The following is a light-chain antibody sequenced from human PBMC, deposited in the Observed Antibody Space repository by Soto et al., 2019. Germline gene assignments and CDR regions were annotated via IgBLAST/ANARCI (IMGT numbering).Light chain of an antibody. J-gene: IGKJ4*01. V-gene: IGKV1-39*01. CDR3: QQSFGTPLT. Sequence: DIQMTQSPSSLSASVGDRVTISCRASQIISTYLNWYQQKPGKAPNLLIYTASSLQVGLPSRFSGTGSGTDFTLTITSLQPEDSATYYCQQSFGTPLTFGGGTKVDIK. CDR1: QIISTY. CDR2: TAS.